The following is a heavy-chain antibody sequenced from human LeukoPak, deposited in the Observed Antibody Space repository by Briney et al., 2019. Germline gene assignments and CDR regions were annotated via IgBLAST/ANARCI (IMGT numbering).Heavy chain of an antibody. CDR3: ARDGCGGSCFHYYYYYMDV. CDR1: DYSVISDYY. Sequence: SETLSLTCTVSDYSVISDYYWGWIRQAPGKGLEWIGTIYHSGNTFYTPSLKRRVTISVATSKNQFSLKLSSVTAADTAVYYCARDGCGGSCFHYYYYYMDVWGKGTTVTISS. J-gene: IGHJ6*03. D-gene: IGHD2-15*01. V-gene: IGHV4-38-2*02. CDR2: IYHSGNT.